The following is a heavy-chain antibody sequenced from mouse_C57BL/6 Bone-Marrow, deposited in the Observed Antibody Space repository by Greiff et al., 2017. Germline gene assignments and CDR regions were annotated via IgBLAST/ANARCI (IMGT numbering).Heavy chain of an antibody. D-gene: IGHD2-2*01. CDR3: TRLLWLRRKGFAY. J-gene: IGHJ3*01. CDR1: GYTFTDYE. Sequence: QVQLQQSGAELVRPGASVTLSCKASGYTFTDYEMHWVKQTPVHGLEWIGAIDPETGGTAYKQKFKGKAILTADKTSSTAYMELRSLTSEDSAVYYCTRLLWLRRKGFAYWGQGTLVTVSA. CDR2: IDPETGGT. V-gene: IGHV1-15*01.